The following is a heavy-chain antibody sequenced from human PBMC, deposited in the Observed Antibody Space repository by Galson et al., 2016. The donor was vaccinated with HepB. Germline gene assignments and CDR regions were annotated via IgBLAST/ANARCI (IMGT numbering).Heavy chain of an antibody. D-gene: IGHD3-9*01. J-gene: IGHJ4*02. CDR1: GFTFSSYG. CDR2: ISYDGSKK. Sequence: SLRLSCAASGFTFSSYGMNWVRQAPGKGLEWVAVISYDGSKKYYADSAKGRFTISRDNSKNPLYLQMNSLRAEDTAVYYCAKNDILTGYSAFDYWGQGTLGTVSS. CDR3: AKNDILTGYSAFDY. V-gene: IGHV3-30*18.